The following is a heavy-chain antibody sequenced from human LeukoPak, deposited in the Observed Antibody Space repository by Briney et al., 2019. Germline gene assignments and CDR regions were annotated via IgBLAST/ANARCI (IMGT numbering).Heavy chain of an antibody. Sequence: GGSLRLSCTASGFTFGDYAMSWFRQAPGKGLEWVGFIRSKAYGGTTEYAASVKGRFTISRDDSKSIAYLQMNSLKTEDTAVYYCTREQLAHYYYYYMDVWGKGTTVTVSS. J-gene: IGHJ6*03. D-gene: IGHD6-13*01. CDR1: GFTFGDYA. CDR3: TREQLAHYYYYYMDV. CDR2: IRSKAYGGTT. V-gene: IGHV3-49*03.